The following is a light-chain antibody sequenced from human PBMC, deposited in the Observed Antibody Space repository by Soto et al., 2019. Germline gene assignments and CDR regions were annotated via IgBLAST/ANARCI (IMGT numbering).Light chain of an antibody. Sequence: QSTLTQPPSASGSPGQSVTISCTGTSSDVGGYNYVSWYQQHPGKAPKLMIYEVSKRPSGVPDRLSGSKSGNTASLTVSGLHAEDEADYYCRAYAGSNTYTVFGGGTKLTVL. CDR3: RAYAGSNTYTV. J-gene: IGLJ2*01. V-gene: IGLV2-8*01. CDR1: SSDVGGYNY. CDR2: EVS.